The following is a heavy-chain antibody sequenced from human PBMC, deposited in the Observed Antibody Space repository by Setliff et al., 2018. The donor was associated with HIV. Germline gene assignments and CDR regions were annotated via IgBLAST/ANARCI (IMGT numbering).Heavy chain of an antibody. CDR3: ARGPLRPMVRGVMDV. CDR2: SILTMVT. J-gene: IGHJ6*02. CDR1: DTLSVNML. Sequence: ASCRSPARPLDTLSVNMLFIGCARPPDRGLSGWDGSILTMVTEDSPKLQGRVTITKDTSANTAYMELRGLRSEDTAVYYCARGPLRPMVRGVMDVWGQGTTVTVSS. V-gene: IGHV1-3*04. D-gene: IGHD3-10*01.